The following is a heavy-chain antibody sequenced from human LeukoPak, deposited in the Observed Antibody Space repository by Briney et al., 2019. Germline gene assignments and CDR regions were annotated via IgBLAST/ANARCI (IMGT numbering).Heavy chain of an antibody. CDR3: ARVARFYPSSGWWVAFDY. D-gene: IGHD6-19*01. CDR1: GYTFTSYV. V-gene: IGHV1-18*01. Sequence: ASVKVSCKASGYTFTSYVISWVRQAPGQGLDWMVRINAYNGNTNYAQKLQGRVTMTTDTSTSTAYMELRSLRSDDTAVYYCARVARFYPSSGWWVAFDYWGQGTLVTVSS. CDR2: INAYNGNT. J-gene: IGHJ4*02.